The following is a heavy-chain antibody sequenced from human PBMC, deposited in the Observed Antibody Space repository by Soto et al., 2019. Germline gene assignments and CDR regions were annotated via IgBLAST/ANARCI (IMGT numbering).Heavy chain of an antibody. Sequence: PSGTLSLTCTVSGGSISSYFWGGIRQPTGKGLEWIGEIYKSGSTDYNPSLKSRVTISVDTSKNQFSLKLSSVTAADTAVYYCARTYYDFWSGREGYYYYGMDVWGQGTTVTVSS. CDR1: GGSISSYF. CDR2: IYKSGST. V-gene: IGHV4-4*08. D-gene: IGHD3-3*01. J-gene: IGHJ6*02. CDR3: ARTYYDFWSGREGYYYYGMDV.